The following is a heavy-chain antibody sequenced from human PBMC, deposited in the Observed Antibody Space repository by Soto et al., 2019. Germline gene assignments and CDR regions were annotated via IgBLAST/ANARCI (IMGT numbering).Heavy chain of an antibody. CDR1: GGTFSSYT. J-gene: IGHJ3*02. CDR2: IIPILGIA. Sequence: ASVKVSCKASGGTFSSYTISWVRQAPGQGLEWMGRIIPILGIANYAQKFQGRVTITADKSTSTAYMELSSLRSEDTAVYYCAREVRGWAYSNFYYDAFDIWGQGTMVTVSS. V-gene: IGHV1-69*04. D-gene: IGHD4-4*01. CDR3: AREVRGWAYSNFYYDAFDI.